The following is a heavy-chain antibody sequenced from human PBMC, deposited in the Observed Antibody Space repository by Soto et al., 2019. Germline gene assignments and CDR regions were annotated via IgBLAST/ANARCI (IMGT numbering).Heavy chain of an antibody. V-gene: IGHV4-34*01. CDR3: ARGGVAGDCSGGSCYFDN. J-gene: IGHJ4*02. D-gene: IGHD2-15*01. Sequence: PSETLSLTCAVYGGSFSGYYWSWIRQPPGKGLEWIGEINHSGSTNYNPSLKSRVTISVDTSKNQFSLKLSSVTAADTAVYYCARGGVAGDCSGGSCYFDNWGQGTLVTVSS. CDR2: INHSGST. CDR1: GGSFSGYY.